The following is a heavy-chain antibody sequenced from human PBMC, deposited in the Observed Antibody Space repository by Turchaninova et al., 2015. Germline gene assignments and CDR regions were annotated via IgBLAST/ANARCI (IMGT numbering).Heavy chain of an antibody. CDR2: IGHSGST. D-gene: IGHD3-3*01. CDR1: GVPISSGGYA. V-gene: IGHV4-30-2*01. Sequence: QLQLQESGSGLVKPSQPLCHTAVRSGVPISSGGYAWGVVRKPPGDGLEWLGYIGHSGSTSYNPSLKSRVTISVDRSKNQFSLKLSSGTAADTAVYYCARAPEGGDFWSGYYRVFDYWGQGTLVTVSS. CDR3: ARAPEGGDFWSGYYRVFDY. J-gene: IGHJ4*02.